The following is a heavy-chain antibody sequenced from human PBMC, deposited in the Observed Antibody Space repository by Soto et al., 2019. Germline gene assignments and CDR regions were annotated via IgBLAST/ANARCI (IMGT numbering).Heavy chain of an antibody. V-gene: IGHV3-7*05. J-gene: IGHJ2*01. CDR3: ARALESVNLFGELGYWYFDL. Sequence: GGSLRLSCAASGFTFSSYWMSWVRQAPGKGLEWVANIKQDGSEKYYVDSVKGRFTISRDNAKNSLYLQMNSLRAEDTAVYYCARALESVNLFGELGYWYFDLWGRGTLVTVSS. CDR1: GFTFSSYW. D-gene: IGHD3-10*02. CDR2: IKQDGSEK.